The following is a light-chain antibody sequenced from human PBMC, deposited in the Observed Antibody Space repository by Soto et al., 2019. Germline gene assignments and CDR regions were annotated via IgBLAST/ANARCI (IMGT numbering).Light chain of an antibody. V-gene: IGKV3-20*01. CDR1: QSVYNSW. CDR2: GAS. J-gene: IGKJ4*01. Sequence: EIVLTQSPGTLSLSPGERATLSCRASQSVYNSWLAWYQQGPGQAPRLLIYGASTRATGIPDRFSGSGSGTDFTLTISRLEPEDFAIYYCQQYGSSPLTFGGGTKVELK. CDR3: QQYGSSPLT.